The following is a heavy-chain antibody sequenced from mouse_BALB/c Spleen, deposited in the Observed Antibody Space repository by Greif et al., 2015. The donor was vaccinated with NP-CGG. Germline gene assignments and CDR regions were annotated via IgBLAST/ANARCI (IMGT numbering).Heavy chain of an antibody. J-gene: IGHJ2*01. CDR3: ARLGEVPYFDD. CDR1: GFTFSSFG. CDR2: ISSGSSTI. Sequence: EVKVVESGGGLVQPGGSRKLSCAASGFTFSSFGMHWVRQAPEKGLEWVAYISSGSSTIYYADTVKGRFTISRDNPKNTLFLQMTSLRSEDTAMYYCARLGEVPYFDDWGQGTTLTVAS. D-gene: IGHD2-14*01. V-gene: IGHV5-17*02.